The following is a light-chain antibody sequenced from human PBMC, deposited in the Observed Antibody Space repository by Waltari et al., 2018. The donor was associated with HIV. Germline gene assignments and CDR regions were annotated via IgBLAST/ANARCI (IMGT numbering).Light chain of an antibody. CDR3: QQYNSYST. V-gene: IGKV1-5*03. Sequence: DIQMTQSPSTLSASVGDRVNITCRASPSISSWLAWYQQKPGKAPKLLIYKASSLESGVPSRFSGSGSGTEFTLTVSSLQPDDFATYYCQQYNSYSTFGQGTKLEIK. CDR2: KAS. J-gene: IGKJ2*01. CDR1: PSISSW.